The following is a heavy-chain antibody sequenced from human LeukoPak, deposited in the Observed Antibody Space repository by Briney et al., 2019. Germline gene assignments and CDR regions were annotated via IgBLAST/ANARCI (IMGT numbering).Heavy chain of an antibody. CDR1: GLTVSDSY. D-gene: IGHD3-10*01. CDR2: LYSSGTT. J-gene: IGHJ3*02. Sequence: QPGGSLRLSCAASGLTVSDSYMNWVRQAPGKGLEWVSVLYSSGTTYYADSAKGRFTISRDNSKNTLYLQLNSLRAEDTAIYYCDRSRGAFDIWGQGTMVTVSS. V-gene: IGHV3-53*01. CDR3: DRSRGAFDI.